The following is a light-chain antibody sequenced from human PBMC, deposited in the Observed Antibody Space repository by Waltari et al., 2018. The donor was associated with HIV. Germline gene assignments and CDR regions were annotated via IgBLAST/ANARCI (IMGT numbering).Light chain of an antibody. CDR2: AAS. Sequence: DIQMTQSPSSLSASVGDRVTFTCRASQNIKTFLNWFQQKPGQAPKLLIQAASSLQSGVPLRFSGSGSGTDFTLKISRVEAEDVGVYYCMQALQARRTFGQGTKLEIK. J-gene: IGKJ2*01. CDR3: MQALQARRT. CDR1: QNIKTF. V-gene: IGKV1-39*01.